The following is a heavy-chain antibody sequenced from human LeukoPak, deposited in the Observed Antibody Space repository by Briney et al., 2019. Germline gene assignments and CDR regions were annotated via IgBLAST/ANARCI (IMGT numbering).Heavy chain of an antibody. D-gene: IGHD6-13*01. CDR1: GGSISSSSYY. V-gene: IGHV4-39*01. CDR2: IYYSGST. J-gene: IGHJ3*02. Sequence: SETLSLTCTVPGGSISSSSYYWGWIRQPPGKGLEWIGSIYYSGSTYYNPSLKSRVTISVDTSKNQFSLKLSSVTAADTAVYYCARRIAAAGTNAFDIWGQGTMVTVSS. CDR3: ARRIAAAGTNAFDI.